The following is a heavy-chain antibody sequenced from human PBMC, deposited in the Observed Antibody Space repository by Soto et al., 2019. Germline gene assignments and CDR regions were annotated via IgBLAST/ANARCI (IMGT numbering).Heavy chain of an antibody. V-gene: IGHV6-1*01. CDR1: GDSVSSNSAA. CDR3: ARDKVDTAMGDYYYGMDV. CDR2: TYYRSKWYN. Sequence: SQTLSLTCAISGDSVSSNSAAWNWIRQSPSRGLEWLGRTYYRSKWYNDYAVSVKSRITINPDTSKNQFSLQLNSVTPEDTAVYYCARDKVDTAMGDYYYGMDVWGQGTTVTVSS. J-gene: IGHJ6*02. D-gene: IGHD5-18*01.